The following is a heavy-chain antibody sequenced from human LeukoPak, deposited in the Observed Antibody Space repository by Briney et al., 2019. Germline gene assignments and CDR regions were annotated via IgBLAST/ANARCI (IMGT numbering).Heavy chain of an antibody. D-gene: IGHD6-19*01. CDR2: ISSSGSTI. CDR1: GFTFSSYE. CDR3: ARDFGPETDSSGWSYFDY. J-gene: IGHJ4*02. Sequence: PGGSLRLSCAASGFTFSSYEMNWVRQAPGKGLEWVSYISSSGSTIYYADSVKGRFTISRDNAKNSLYLRMNSLRAEDTAVYYCARDFGPETDSSGWSYFDYWGQGTLVTVSS. V-gene: IGHV3-48*03.